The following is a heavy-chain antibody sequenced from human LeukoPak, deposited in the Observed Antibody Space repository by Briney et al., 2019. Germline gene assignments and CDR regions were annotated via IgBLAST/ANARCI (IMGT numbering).Heavy chain of an antibody. V-gene: IGHV3-21*01. CDR1: GFTFSDYF. CDR2: VSRSSTYI. Sequence: GGSLRLSCAASGFTFSDYFMNWARQAPGKGLEWVSSVSRSSTYIHYADSVKGRFTISRDNAKNSLSLQMNSVRAEDTAVYYCARDLEVEGIGPALWGQGTLVIVSS. D-gene: IGHD1-1*01. CDR3: ARDLEVEGIGPAL. J-gene: IGHJ4*02.